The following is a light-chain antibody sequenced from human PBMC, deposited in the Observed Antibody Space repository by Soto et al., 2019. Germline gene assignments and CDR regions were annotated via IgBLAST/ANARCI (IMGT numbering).Light chain of an antibody. J-gene: IGLJ2*01. CDR3: SSSTDTDTLVI. CDR2: EVS. Sequence: QSALTQFASVSGSPGQSIIISCTGTTSDVGRYKFVSWYQQHPGKAPKLLIYEVSNRPSGVSSRFSGSKSGNTASLTISGLQTEDEATYYCSSSTDTDTLVIFGGGTKLTVL. V-gene: IGLV2-14*01. CDR1: TSDVGRYKF.